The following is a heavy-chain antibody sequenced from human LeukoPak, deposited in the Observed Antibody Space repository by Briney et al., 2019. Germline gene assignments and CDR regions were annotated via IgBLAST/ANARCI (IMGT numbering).Heavy chain of an antibody. V-gene: IGHV4-39*07. D-gene: IGHD3-22*01. J-gene: IGHJ4*02. CDR2: IYYSGST. CDR1: GGSISSSDYY. Sequence: SETLSLTCTVSGGSISSSDYYWGWIRQPPGKGLEWIGSIYYSGSTYYNPSLKSRVTISVDTSKNQFSLKLSSVTAADTAVYYCARVQYYYDSSGYLFDYWGQGTLVTVSS. CDR3: ARVQYYYDSSGYLFDY.